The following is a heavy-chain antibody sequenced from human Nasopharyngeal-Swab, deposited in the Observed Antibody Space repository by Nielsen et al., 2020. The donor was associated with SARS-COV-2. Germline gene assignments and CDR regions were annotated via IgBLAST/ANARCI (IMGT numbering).Heavy chain of an antibody. CDR3: ARAGDFWSGWSANYYMDV. CDR1: GGSISSYY. Sequence: ESLKISCTVPGGSISSYYWSWIRQPPGKGLEWIGYIYYSGSTNYNPSLKSRVTISVGTSKNQFSLKLSSVTAADTAVYYCARAGDFWSGWSANYYMDVWGKGTTVTVSS. CDR2: IYYSGST. D-gene: IGHD3-3*01. J-gene: IGHJ6*03. V-gene: IGHV4-59*08.